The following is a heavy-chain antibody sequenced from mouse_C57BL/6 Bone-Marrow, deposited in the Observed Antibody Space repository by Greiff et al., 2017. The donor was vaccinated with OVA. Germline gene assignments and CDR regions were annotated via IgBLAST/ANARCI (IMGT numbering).Heavy chain of an antibody. CDR2: IWGYGST. Sequence: VQRVESGPGLVAPSQSLSITCTVSGFSLTSYGVSWVRQPPGKGLEWLGVIWGYGSTNYHSALISRLSISKDNSTTQVSLKLNSLQTDDTATYSCAATGTPWYFDVWGKGTTVTVSS. CDR3: AATGTPWYFDV. D-gene: IGHD4-1*02. CDR1: GFSLTSYG. V-gene: IGHV2-3*01. J-gene: IGHJ1*03.